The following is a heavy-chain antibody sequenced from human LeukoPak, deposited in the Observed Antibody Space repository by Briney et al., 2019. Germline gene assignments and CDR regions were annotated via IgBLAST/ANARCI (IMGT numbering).Heavy chain of an antibody. CDR2: ISGSGGST. V-gene: IGHV3-23*01. J-gene: IGHJ4*02. D-gene: IGHD3-22*01. Sequence: PGGSLRLSCAASGFTFSSYAMSWVRQAPGRGLEWVSAISGSGGSTYYADSVKGRFTISRDNSKNTLYLQMNSLRAEDTAVYYCAKDAPNYYDSSGPFEYWGQGTLVTVSS. CDR1: GFTFSSYA. CDR3: AKDAPNYYDSSGPFEY.